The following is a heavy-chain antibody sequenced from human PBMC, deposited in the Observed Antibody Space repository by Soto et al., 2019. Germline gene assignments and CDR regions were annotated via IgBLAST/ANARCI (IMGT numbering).Heavy chain of an antibody. V-gene: IGHV1-69*02. CDR3: TIGSWSGEVLDI. D-gene: IGHD2-21*01. Sequence: QVQLVQSGAEVKKPGSSVKVSCKDSGGTFNTYSMFWVRQAPGQGLEWMGRIIPMLGIRNYAQRFQDRVTITADKTTATAHMALSSLRAEDTALYYCTIGSWSGEVLDIWGQGTMVTVSS. J-gene: IGHJ3*02. CDR1: GGTFNTYS. CDR2: IIPMLGIR.